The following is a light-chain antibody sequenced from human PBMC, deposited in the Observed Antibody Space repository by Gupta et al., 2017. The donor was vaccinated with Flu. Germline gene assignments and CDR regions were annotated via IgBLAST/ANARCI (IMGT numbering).Light chain of an antibody. Sequence: SYELTQPPSVSVSPGQTARITCSGGALPMYYAYWYQQRAGQAPVLVIYKDTERASGNPERFSGSSSGTTVTLTISGVQAEDEADYYCQSTDTSGTYLFGTGTKVTVL. V-gene: IGLV3-25*02. CDR2: KDT. J-gene: IGLJ1*01. CDR3: QSTDTSGTYL. CDR1: ALPMYY.